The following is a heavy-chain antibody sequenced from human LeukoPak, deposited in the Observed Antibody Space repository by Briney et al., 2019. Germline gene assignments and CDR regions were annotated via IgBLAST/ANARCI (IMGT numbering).Heavy chain of an antibody. D-gene: IGHD6-6*01. V-gene: IGHV4-59*08. J-gene: IGHJ4*02. CDR3: ARHFAYSSSSYFDY. CDR1: GVSVSNYY. CDR2: VYYTGST. Sequence: KASEPLSLTCSVSGVSVSNYYWSWIRAPPGKGLEWTGYVYYTGSTNYNPSLKSRVTMFEDKSKNQFSLRLYSVTVADTAVYYCARHFAYSSSSYFDYWGQGSLVTVSS.